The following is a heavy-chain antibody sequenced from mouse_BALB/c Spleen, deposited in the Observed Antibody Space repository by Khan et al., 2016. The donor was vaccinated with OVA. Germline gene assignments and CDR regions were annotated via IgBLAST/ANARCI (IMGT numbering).Heavy chain of an antibody. J-gene: IGHJ3*01. V-gene: IGHV3-2*02. CDR2: ITYSGST. CDR3: VRGRSY. Sequence: EVQLQESGPGLVKPSQSLSLTCTVTGCSLTSDYACNWIRQFPGDVMDWMGYITYSGSTSYDPSLKSRFSITRDTSKHQFFLQLNSVTTEDTATYYCVRGRSYWGQGTLVTVSA. CDR1: GCSLTSDYA.